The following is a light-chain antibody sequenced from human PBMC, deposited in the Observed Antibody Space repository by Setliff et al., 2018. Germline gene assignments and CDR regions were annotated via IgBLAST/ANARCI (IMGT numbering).Light chain of an antibody. J-gene: IGLJ3*02. CDR2: RNN. CDR1: SSNIGSNY. CDR3: AAWDDSLSGSTV. Sequence: QSVLAQPPSASGTPGQRVTISCSGSSSNIGSNYVYWYQQLPGMAPKLLIYRNNQRPSGVPDRFSGSKSGTSASLAISGLRSEDEADYYCAAWDDSLSGSTVFGGGTKVTVL. V-gene: IGLV1-47*01.